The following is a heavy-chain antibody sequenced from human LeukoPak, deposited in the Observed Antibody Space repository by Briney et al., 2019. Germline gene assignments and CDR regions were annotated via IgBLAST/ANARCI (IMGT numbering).Heavy chain of an antibody. V-gene: IGHV4-59*01. D-gene: IGHD3-10*01. CDR3: ARGITMVRGVIYTTWFDP. CDR1: GGSISSYY. CDR2: IYYSGST. Sequence: SETLSLTCTVSGGSISSYYWSWIRQPPGKGLEWIGYIYYSGSTNYNPSLKSRVTISVDTPKNQFSLKLSSVTAADTAVYYCARGITMVRGVIYTTWFDPWGQGTLVTVSS. J-gene: IGHJ5*02.